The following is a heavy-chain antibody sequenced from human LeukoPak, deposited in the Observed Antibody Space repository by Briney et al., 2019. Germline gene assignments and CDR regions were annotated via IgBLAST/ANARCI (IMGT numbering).Heavy chain of an antibody. CDR2: ISSSSSYI. J-gene: IGHJ4*02. CDR1: GFTFSSYS. Sequence: GGSLRLSCAASGFTFSSYSMNWVRQAPGKGLEWVSSISSSSSYIYYADSVKGRFTISRDNAKNSLYLQMNSLRAEDTAVYYCARGDEYYDILTGYYSAYFDYWGQGTLVTVSS. D-gene: IGHD3-9*01. CDR3: ARGDEYYDILTGYYSAYFDY. V-gene: IGHV3-21*01.